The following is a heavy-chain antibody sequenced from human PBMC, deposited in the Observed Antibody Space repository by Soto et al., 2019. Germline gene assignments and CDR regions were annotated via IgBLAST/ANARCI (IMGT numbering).Heavy chain of an antibody. J-gene: IGHJ4*02. V-gene: IGHV4-30-2*01. Sequence: SETLSLTCAVSGGSISSGGYSWSWIRQPPGKGLEWIGYIYHSGSTYYNPSLKSRVTISVDRSKNQFSLKLSSVTAADTAVYYCAREGQGGYDYWGQGTLVTSPQ. CDR1: GGSISSGGYS. D-gene: IGHD5-12*01. CDR2: IYHSGST. CDR3: AREGQGGYDY.